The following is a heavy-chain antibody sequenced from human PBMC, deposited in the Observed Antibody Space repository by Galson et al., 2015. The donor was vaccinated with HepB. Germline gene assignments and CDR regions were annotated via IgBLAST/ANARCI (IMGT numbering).Heavy chain of an antibody. Sequence: QSGAEVKKPGESLKISCKGSGYSFTSYWTGWVRQMPGKGLEWMGIIYPGDSDTRYSPSFQGQVTISADKSISTAYLQWSSLKASDTAMYYCARQHLELGYCSSTSCYKDYYYYMDVWGKGTTVTVSS. CDR3: ARQHLELGYCSSTSCYKDYYYYMDV. CDR2: IYPGDSDT. D-gene: IGHD2-2*02. CDR1: GYSFTSYW. J-gene: IGHJ6*03. V-gene: IGHV5-51*01.